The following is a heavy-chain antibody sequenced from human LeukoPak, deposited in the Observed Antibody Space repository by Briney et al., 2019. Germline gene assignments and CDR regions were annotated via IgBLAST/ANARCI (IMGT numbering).Heavy chain of an antibody. D-gene: IGHD4-17*01. V-gene: IGHV1-24*01. CDR1: GYTLTEFS. CDR2: FNPEDGET. CDR3: ARDPLRRTFDY. Sequence: ASLKVSCKVSGYTLTEFSMHWVRQAPGKGLEWMGGFNPEDGETMYAQNFQGRVTMTRDTSITTAYMELSRLRSDDAAVYYCARDPLRRTFDYWGQGTLVTVSS. J-gene: IGHJ4*02.